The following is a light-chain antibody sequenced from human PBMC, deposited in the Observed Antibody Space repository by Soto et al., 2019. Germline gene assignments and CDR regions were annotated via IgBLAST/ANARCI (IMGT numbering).Light chain of an antibody. CDR2: EVT. CDR1: NSDIGGYNY. J-gene: IGLJ2*01. Sequence: QAVVTQPPSASGSPGQSVAISCSGTNSDIGGYNYVSWYQQYPGKAPKLMIYEVTKRPSGVPHRFSGSRSGNTASLTVSGLQAEDEADYYCSSYAGNYNVIFGGGTKVTVL. V-gene: IGLV2-8*01. CDR3: SSYAGNYNVI.